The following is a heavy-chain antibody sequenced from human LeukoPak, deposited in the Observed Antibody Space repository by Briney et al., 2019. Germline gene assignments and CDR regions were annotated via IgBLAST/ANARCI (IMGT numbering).Heavy chain of an antibody. D-gene: IGHD3-22*01. CDR2: INPSGGST. J-gene: IGHJ3*02. Sequence: GASVNVSCKASGYTFNKYYMFWVRQAPGQGLEWMGIINPSGGSTSYAQKFQGRVTMTRDTSTSTVYMELSSLRSEDTAVYYCARGRNYYDSSDYYYEGDAFDIWGQGTMVTVSS. CDR3: ARGRNYYDSSDYYYEGDAFDI. V-gene: IGHV1-46*02. CDR1: GYTFNKYY.